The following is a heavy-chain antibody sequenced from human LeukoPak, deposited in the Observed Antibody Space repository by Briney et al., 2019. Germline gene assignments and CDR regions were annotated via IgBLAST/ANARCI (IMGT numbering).Heavy chain of an antibody. D-gene: IGHD1-1*01. CDR3: ARHGTSGTNLNWFDP. Sequence: SETLSLTCTVSGGSISRFYWIWIRHPPGKALEWIGYIYYSGSTNYNPSLKRRVTIPVDTYKNQFSLKLSSVTPAHTPVLHCARHGTSGTNLNWFDPWGQGTLVTVSS. V-gene: IGHV4-59*01. J-gene: IGHJ5*02. CDR1: GGSISRFY. CDR2: IYYSGST.